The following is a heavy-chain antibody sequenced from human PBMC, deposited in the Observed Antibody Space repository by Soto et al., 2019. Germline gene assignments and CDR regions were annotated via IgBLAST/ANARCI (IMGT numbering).Heavy chain of an antibody. Sequence: EVQLVESGGGLVQPGGSLRLSCSASGFTFSNYAMHWVRQAPGKGLEYISGIRSDGGGTYYADSVRGRFTISRDNSKNTLHLQMSSLRAEDTAVYYCVRVGQLWYDHWGQGTLVSVSS. CDR2: IRSDGGGT. D-gene: IGHD5-18*01. CDR3: VRVGQLWYDH. J-gene: IGHJ4*02. CDR1: GFTFSNYA. V-gene: IGHV3-64D*06.